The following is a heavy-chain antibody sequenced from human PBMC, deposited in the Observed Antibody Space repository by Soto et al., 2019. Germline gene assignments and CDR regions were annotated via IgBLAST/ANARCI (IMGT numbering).Heavy chain of an antibody. Sequence: GGSLRLSCAASGFTFSSYAMTWVRQAPGKGLEWVSAISGSGGGTYYADSVKGRFTISRDNSKNTLYLQMNSLRAEDTAVYYCAKDGAVYSSGWYDYWGRGTLVTVSS. V-gene: IGHV3-23*01. CDR2: ISGSGGGT. CDR1: GFTFSSYA. D-gene: IGHD6-19*01. CDR3: AKDGAVYSSGWYDY. J-gene: IGHJ4*02.